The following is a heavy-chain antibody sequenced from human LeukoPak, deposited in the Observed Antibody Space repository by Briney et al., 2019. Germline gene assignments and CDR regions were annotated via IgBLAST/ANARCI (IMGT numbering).Heavy chain of an antibody. J-gene: IGHJ5*02. D-gene: IGHD2-2*01. CDR3: AREGYSSSTSCPGPNWFDP. CDR2: IYYSGST. Sequence: SETLSLTCTVSGGSISSGDYYWSWIRQPPGKGLEWIGYIYYSGSTYYNPSLKSRVTISVDTSKNQFSLKLSSVTAADTAVYYCAREGYSSSTSCPGPNWFDPWGQGTLVTVSS. V-gene: IGHV4-30-4*01. CDR1: GGSISSGDYY.